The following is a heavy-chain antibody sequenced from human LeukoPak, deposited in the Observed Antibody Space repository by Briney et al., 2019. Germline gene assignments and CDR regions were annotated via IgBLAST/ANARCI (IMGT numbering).Heavy chain of an antibody. J-gene: IGHJ6*03. CDR1: GFTFSGSA. V-gene: IGHV3-73*01. Sequence: GGSLRLSCAASGFTFSGSAMHWVRQASGKGLEWVGRIRSKANSYATAYAASVKGRFTISRDDSKNTAYLQMNSLNTEDTAVYYCTSGDFWSGYRQHYYYYYMYVWGKGTTVTVSS. D-gene: IGHD3-3*01. CDR2: IRSKANSYAT. CDR3: TSGDFWSGYRQHYYYYYMYV.